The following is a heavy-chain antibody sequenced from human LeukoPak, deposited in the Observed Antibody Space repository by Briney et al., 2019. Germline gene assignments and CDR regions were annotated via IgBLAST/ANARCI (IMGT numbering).Heavy chain of an antibody. Sequence: GGSLRLSCAASGLTVSNAWMSWVRQAPGKGLEWVGRIRSNSDGGTTDYAAPVKGRFTISRDDSGNTLFLQMSSLEIEDTAVYYRTRMNYARFDPWGQGTLVTVSP. D-gene: IGHD2-2*01. V-gene: IGHV3-15*01. CDR1: GLTVSNAW. CDR3: TRMNYARFDP. CDR2: IRSNSDGGTT. J-gene: IGHJ5*02.